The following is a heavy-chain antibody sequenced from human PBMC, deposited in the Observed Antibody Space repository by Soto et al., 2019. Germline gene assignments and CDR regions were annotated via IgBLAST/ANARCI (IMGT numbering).Heavy chain of an antibody. CDR1: GYTFTSYY. Sequence: GASVKVSCKASGYTFTSYYMHWVRQAPGQGLEWMGIINPSGGSTSYAQKFQGRVTMTRDKSISTAYLQWSSLKASDTAMYYCGRESLYYGMDVWGQGTTVTVSS. V-gene: IGHV1-46*01. D-gene: IGHD3-10*01. CDR3: GRESLYYGMDV. CDR2: INPSGGST. J-gene: IGHJ6*02.